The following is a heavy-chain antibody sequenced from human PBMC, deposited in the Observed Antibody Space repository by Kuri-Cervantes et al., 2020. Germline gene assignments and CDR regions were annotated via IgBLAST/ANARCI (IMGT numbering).Heavy chain of an antibody. J-gene: IGHJ6*02. D-gene: IGHD2-2*01. V-gene: IGHV3-30*03. CDR3: ARDRTYTLDV. Sequence: GGSLRLSCAASGFTFSSYGMHWVRQAPGKGLEWMAIISYDGSSKYYADSVKGRFTISRDNSKNTLYLQMNSLRAEDTAVYYCARDRTYTLDVWGQGTTVTVSS. CDR1: GFTFSSYG. CDR2: ISYDGSSK.